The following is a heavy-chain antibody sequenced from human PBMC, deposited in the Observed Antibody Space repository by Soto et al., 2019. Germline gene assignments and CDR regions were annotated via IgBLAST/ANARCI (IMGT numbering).Heavy chain of an antibody. CDR2: MSSDGSNE. J-gene: IGHJ4*02. V-gene: IGHV3-30-3*01. D-gene: IGHD2-8*01. CDR3: ARGGGYCTPTSCAIDS. Sequence: QVQLLESGGGVVRPGRSLRLSCEDSGFTFINNAMHWVRQAPGKGLEWVAFMSSDGSNEYYADSVKGRFTISRDNSKNTLYLEMDSLRPEDTAIYYCARGGGYCTPTSCAIDSWGRGTPVTVSS. CDR1: GFTFINNA.